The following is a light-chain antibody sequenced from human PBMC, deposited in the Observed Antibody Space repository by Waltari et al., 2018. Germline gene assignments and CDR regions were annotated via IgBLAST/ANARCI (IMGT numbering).Light chain of an antibody. V-gene: IGKV3-15*01. CDR3: QHHNNWPPRWT. Sequence: EIVMTQSPATLSVSPGERATLSCRASQSVSSKLAWYQQKPGQAPRLLIYGASHRATGVPARFSGSGSGPEYILTISSLQSEDFAVYYCQHHNNWPPRWTFGQGTKVEIK. CDR2: GAS. J-gene: IGKJ1*01. CDR1: QSVSSK.